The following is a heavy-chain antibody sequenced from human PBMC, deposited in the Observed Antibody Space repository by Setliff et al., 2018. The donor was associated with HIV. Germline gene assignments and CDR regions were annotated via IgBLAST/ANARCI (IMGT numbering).Heavy chain of an antibody. J-gene: IGHJ4*02. CDR1: GFTFSSYA. Sequence: PGGSLRLSCAASGFTFSSYAMHWVRQAPGKGLEWVAVISYDGINKYYADSVKGRFTISRDNSKNTLYLQMNSLRAEDTAVYYCASIELAAMVPVDYWGQGTLVTVSS. CDR2: ISYDGINK. D-gene: IGHD5-18*01. CDR3: ASIELAAMVPVDY. V-gene: IGHV3-30*04.